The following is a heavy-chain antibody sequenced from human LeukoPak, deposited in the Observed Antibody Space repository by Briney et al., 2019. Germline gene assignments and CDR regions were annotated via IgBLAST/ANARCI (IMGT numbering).Heavy chain of an antibody. CDR2: ISASSRYI. D-gene: IGHD5-18*01. J-gene: IGHJ6*03. V-gene: IGHV3-21*01. Sequence: GGSLRLSCAASGFNFNAYSMNWVRQTPGKGLEWVSSISASSRYIYYADSVKGRFTISRDNAKNSLFLQMNSLRPEDTAVYCCARVHEAYIYGTNNYYYMDVWGKGTTVTVSS. CDR1: GFNFNAYS. CDR3: ARVHEAYIYGTNNYYYMDV.